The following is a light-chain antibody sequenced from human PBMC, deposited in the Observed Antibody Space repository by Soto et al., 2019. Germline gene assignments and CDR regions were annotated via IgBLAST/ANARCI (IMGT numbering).Light chain of an antibody. J-gene: IGLJ2*01. V-gene: IGLV2-8*01. CDR1: SSDVGGYNY. CDR3: SSYVASNTLV. Sequence: QSALTQPPSASGSPGQSVTISCTRTSSDVGGYNYVSWYQQHPGKAPKFMIYEVSKRPSGVPDRFSGSKSGNTASLTVSGLQAEDEADYYCSSYVASNTLVFGGGTKLTVL. CDR2: EVS.